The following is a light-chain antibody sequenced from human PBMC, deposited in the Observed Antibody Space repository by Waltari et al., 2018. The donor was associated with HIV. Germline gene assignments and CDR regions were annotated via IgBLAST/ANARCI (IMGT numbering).Light chain of an antibody. CDR2: EVS. Sequence: QSALTQPASVSGSPGQSITISCTGTSSDVGGYNYVSWYQHHPGKAPKLMGYEVSNRPSGFSSRFSGSKSGNTASLTISGLQAEDEADYYCSSYTSSSTNYVFGPGTKVTVL. J-gene: IGLJ1*01. CDR3: SSYTSSSTNYV. CDR1: SSDVGGYNY. V-gene: IGLV2-14*01.